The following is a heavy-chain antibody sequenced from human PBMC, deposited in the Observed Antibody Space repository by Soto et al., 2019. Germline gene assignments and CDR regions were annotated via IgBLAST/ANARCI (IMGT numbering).Heavy chain of an antibody. CDR3: PQESHTGNNARTLNE. Sequence: VLALRLSCTVSLFSFSSYGMHWVRQAPGKGLEWVAVISYDGSNKYYADSVKGRFTISRDNSKNTLYLQMNSLRAEDTAVYYWPQESHTGNNARTLNERGR. J-gene: IGHJ2*01. D-gene: IGHD1-1*01. CDR1: LFSFSSYG. V-gene: IGHV3-30*18. CDR2: ISYDGSNK.